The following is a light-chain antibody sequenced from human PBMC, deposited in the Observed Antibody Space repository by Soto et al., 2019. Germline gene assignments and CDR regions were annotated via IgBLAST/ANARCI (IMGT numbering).Light chain of an antibody. V-gene: IGKV3-20*01. CDR1: QTVGSNY. J-gene: IGKJ1*01. CDR3: QQYAYSPRT. Sequence: EIVLTQSPGTLSLSPGERATLSCRASQTVGSNYLAWFQQKPGQAPRLLIYEASSRATGIPVRFSGSGSGTDFTLTINRLEPDDFAVFYCQQYAYSPRTFGQGTRVEIK. CDR2: EAS.